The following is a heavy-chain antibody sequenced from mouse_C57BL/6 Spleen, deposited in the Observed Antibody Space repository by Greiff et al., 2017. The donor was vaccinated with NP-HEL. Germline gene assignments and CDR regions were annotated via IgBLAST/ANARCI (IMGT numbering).Heavy chain of an antibody. V-gene: IGHV3-6*01. D-gene: IGHD2-2*01. CDR1: GYSITSGYY. Sequence: EVQLQESGPDLVKPSQSLSLTCSVTGYSITSGYYWYWIRQFPGNKLEWMGYISYDGSNNYNPSLKNRISITRDTSKNQFFLKLNSVTTEDTATYYCARDGYYYAMDYWGQGTSVTVSS. CDR3: ARDGYYYAMDY. CDR2: ISYDGSN. J-gene: IGHJ4*01.